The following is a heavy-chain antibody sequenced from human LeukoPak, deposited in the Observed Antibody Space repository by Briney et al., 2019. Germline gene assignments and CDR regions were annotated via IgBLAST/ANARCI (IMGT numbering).Heavy chain of an antibody. CDR1: GGSISSGDYY. J-gene: IGHJ3*02. Sequence: SETLSLTCTVSGGSISSGDYYWSWIRQPPGKGLEWIGYIYYSGSTYYNPSLKSRVTISVDTSKNQFSLKLSSVTAADTAVYYCAQYCSSTSCQKAYAFDIWGQGTMVTVSS. CDR3: AQYCSSTSCQKAYAFDI. V-gene: IGHV4-30-4*08. D-gene: IGHD2-2*01. CDR2: IYYSGST.